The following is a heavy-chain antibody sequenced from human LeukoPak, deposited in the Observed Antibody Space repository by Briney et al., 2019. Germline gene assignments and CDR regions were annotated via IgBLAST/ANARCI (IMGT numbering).Heavy chain of an antibody. CDR2: IYYSGST. V-gene: IGHV4-39*01. J-gene: IGHJ4*02. D-gene: IGHD2-8*01. CDR3: ARVAAGCNEYYFDG. Sequence: SETLSLTCTVSGGYIRSSSYYWGWIRQPPGKGLEWIGSIYYSGSTYYNPSLKSRVTISVDTSKNQFSLKLSSVTAADTAVYYCARVAAGCNEYYFDGWGQGTLVTVSS. CDR1: GGYIRSSSYY.